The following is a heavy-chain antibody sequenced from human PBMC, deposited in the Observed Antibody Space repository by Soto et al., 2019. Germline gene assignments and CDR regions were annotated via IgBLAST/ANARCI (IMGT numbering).Heavy chain of an antibody. CDR1: GYTFTSYD. Sequence: GASVKVSCKASGYTFTSYDINWVRQATGQGPEWMGWLNPNSGNRRYAQKLQGRVTMTRDTSTNTAYMELSSLESEDTAVYYCARDQIDYYDSSGYSLDYYYYGVDVWGQGTTVTVSS. CDR3: ARDQIDYYDSSGYSLDYYYYGVDV. V-gene: IGHV1-8*01. CDR2: LNPNSGNR. J-gene: IGHJ6*02. D-gene: IGHD3-22*01.